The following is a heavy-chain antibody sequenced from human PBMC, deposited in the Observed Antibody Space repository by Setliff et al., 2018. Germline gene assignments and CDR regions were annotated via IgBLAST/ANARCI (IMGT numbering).Heavy chain of an antibody. CDR3: AREVEGDYMDV. V-gene: IGHV1-69*13. CDR1: GGTFSSYA. CDR2: IIAILGTA. Sequence: ASVKVSCKASGGTFSSYAISWVRQAPGQGLEWMGGIIAILGTANYAQKFQGRVTITADESTSTVYMELSSLRSEDTAVYYCAREVEGDYMDVWGKGTTVTVSS. D-gene: IGHD3-16*01. J-gene: IGHJ6*03.